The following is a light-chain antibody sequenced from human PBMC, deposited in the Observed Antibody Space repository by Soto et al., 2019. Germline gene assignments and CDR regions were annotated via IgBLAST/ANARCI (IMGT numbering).Light chain of an antibody. CDR1: QSVSGN. Sequence: EIVMTQSPXTLSVSPGERATLSCRASQSVSGNLAWYQQKPGQPPRLLIYGASTRATGIPARFSGSGSGTELTLTISSLQSEDFAVYYCQQYNNWTLTFGGGTKVEIK. J-gene: IGKJ4*01. CDR2: GAS. CDR3: QQYNNWTLT. V-gene: IGKV3-15*01.